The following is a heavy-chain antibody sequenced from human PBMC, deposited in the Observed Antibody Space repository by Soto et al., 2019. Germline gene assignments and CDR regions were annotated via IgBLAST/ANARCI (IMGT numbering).Heavy chain of an antibody. V-gene: IGHV5-51*01. CDR2: IYPGDSDT. J-gene: IGHJ4*02. CDR1: GYSFTIYC. Sequence: PGESLKIAGKSSGYSFTIYCIGWVLQMPGKGLEWMGIIYPGDSDTRYSPSFQGQVTISADKSISTAYLQWSSLKASDTAMYYCARRGAVAGDFDYWGQGTLVTVSS. D-gene: IGHD6-19*01. CDR3: ARRGAVAGDFDY.